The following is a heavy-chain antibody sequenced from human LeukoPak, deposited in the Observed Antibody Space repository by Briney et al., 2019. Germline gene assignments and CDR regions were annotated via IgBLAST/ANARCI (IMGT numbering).Heavy chain of an antibody. CDR3: AKDPSSGWFWFHFHR. V-gene: IGHV4-39*02. J-gene: IGHJ1*01. CDR1: GGSISSSSYY. CDR2: IYYSGST. Sequence: PSETLSLTCTVSGGSISSSSYYWGWIRQPPGKGLEWIGSIYYSGSTYYNPSLKSRVTISVDTSKNQFSLKLSSVTAADTAVYYCAKDPSSGWFWFHFHRWGQGTQVTVSS. D-gene: IGHD6-19*01.